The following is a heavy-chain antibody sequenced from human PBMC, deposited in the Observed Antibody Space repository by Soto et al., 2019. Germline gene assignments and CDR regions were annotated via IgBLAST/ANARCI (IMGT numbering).Heavy chain of an antibody. CDR3: ARIVAVAGRAFGEFDY. Sequence: QVQLVQSGAEVKKPGSSVKVSCKASGGTFSSYAISWVRQAPGQGLEWMGGISPIFGTANYAQKFQGRVTITADESTSTAYMELSSLRSEDTAVYYCARIVAVAGRAFGEFDYWGQGTLVTASS. D-gene: IGHD6-19*01. V-gene: IGHV1-69*01. J-gene: IGHJ4*02. CDR1: GGTFSSYA. CDR2: ISPIFGTA.